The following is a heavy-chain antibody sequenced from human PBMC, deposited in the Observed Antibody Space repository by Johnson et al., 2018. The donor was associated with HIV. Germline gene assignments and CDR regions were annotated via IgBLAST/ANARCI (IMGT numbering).Heavy chain of an antibody. V-gene: IGHV3-7*03. Sequence: VQLVESGGNLVQPGGSLRLSCAASGFTFSNYWMSWVRQAPGKGLEWVANIKQDGSEKYYVDSVKGRFTISRDNAKNSLYLQMNTLKSEDTAVYFCARRAYTSGWYAAFDLWGQGTMVTVSS. CDR1: GFTFSNYW. J-gene: IGHJ3*01. CDR3: ARRAYTSGWYAAFDL. CDR2: IKQDGSEK. D-gene: IGHD6-19*01.